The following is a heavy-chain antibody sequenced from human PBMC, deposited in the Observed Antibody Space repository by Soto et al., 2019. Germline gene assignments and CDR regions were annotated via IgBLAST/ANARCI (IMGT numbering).Heavy chain of an antibody. D-gene: IGHD3-9*01. CDR1: GFTFSYYA. CDR3: AKDVILRYFDWPKGIGD. Sequence: EVQLLESGGGLIQPGGSLRLSCAASGFTFSYYAMTWVRQAPGKGLEWVSAISGSGGSTYYADSVKGRFTISSDNTRNTLYLQMNSLIAEHTAVYYCAKDVILRYFDWPKGIGDWGQGTLVTVSS. V-gene: IGHV3-23*01. J-gene: IGHJ4*02. CDR2: ISGSGGST.